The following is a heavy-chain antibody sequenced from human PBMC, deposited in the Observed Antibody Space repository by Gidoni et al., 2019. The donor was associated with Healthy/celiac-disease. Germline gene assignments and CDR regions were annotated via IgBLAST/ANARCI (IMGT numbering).Heavy chain of an antibody. CDR1: GFTFSSYG. V-gene: IGHV3-33*01. Sequence: QVQLVESGGGVVQPGRSLRLSCEASGFTFSSYGMHWVRPAPGKGLEWVAFIWYDGSNKYYADSVKGRFTISRDNSKNTLYLQMNSLRAEDTAVYYCAREADDILTGYYMDVWGKGTTVTVSS. CDR2: IWYDGSNK. D-gene: IGHD3-9*01. CDR3: AREADDILTGYYMDV. J-gene: IGHJ6*03.